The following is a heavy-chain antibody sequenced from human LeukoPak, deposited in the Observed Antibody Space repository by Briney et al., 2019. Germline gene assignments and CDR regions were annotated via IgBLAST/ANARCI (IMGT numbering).Heavy chain of an antibody. J-gene: IGHJ4*02. Sequence: PGGSLRLSCTASGFAFDERGMSWARQVPGKGLEWVSGINWSGGSTGYADPLRGRFTISRDNAKNSLYLQMDSLRAEDTALYYCARAPITSPFYFDYWGQGTLVTVSS. CDR3: ARAPITSPFYFDY. CDR1: GFAFDERG. D-gene: IGHD2-2*01. V-gene: IGHV3-20*04. CDR2: INWSGGST.